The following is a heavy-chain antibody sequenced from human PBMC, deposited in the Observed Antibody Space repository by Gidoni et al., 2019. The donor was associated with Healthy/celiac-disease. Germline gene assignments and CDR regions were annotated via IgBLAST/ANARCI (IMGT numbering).Heavy chain of an antibody. CDR2: IYYSGST. V-gene: IGHV4-59*01. J-gene: IGHJ6*03. CDR3: ARVLRVPDYYYYMDV. CDR1: GGSISSYY. Sequence: QVQLQESGPGLVKPSETLSLTCTVSGGSISSYYWSWIRPPPGKGLEWIGYIYYSGSTNYNPSLKSRVTISVDTSKNQFSLKLSSVTAADTAVYYCARVLRVPDYYYYMDVWGKGTTVTVSS.